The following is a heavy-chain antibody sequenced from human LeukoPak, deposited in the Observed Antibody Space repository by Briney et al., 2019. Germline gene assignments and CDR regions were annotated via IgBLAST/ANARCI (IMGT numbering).Heavy chain of an antibody. D-gene: IGHD3-3*01. CDR1: GFTFSSYA. V-gene: IGHV3-30*14. J-gene: IGHJ4*02. CDR2: ISYDGSNK. Sequence: GGSLRLSCAASGFTFSSYAMHWVRQAPGKGLEWVAVISYDGSNKYYADSVKGRFTISRDNSKNTLYLQMNSLRAEDTAVYYCARVGVAPFDYWGQGTLVTVSS. CDR3: ARVGVAPFDY.